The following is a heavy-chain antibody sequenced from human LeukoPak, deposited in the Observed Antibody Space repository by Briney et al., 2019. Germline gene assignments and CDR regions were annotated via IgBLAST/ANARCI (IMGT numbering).Heavy chain of an antibody. V-gene: IGHV1-8*01. D-gene: IGHD5-18*01. J-gene: IGHJ4*02. Sequence: ASVKVSYKASGYTFTSYDINWVRQATGQGLEWMGWMNPNSGNTGYAQKFQGRVTMTRNTSISTAYMGLSSLRSEDTAVYYCARRSYGYTAWGGDFDYWGQGTLVTVSS. CDR1: GYTFTSYD. CDR2: MNPNSGNT. CDR3: ARRSYGYTAWGGDFDY.